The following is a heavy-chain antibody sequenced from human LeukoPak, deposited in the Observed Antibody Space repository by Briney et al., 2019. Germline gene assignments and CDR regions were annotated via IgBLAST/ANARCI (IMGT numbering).Heavy chain of an antibody. Sequence: GESLRLSCAASGFTFTNYWMTWVRQAPGKGLEWVANIKQDGSVKYYVDSVKGRFTISRDNAKNSLYLQMNSLRAEDTAVYNCARIGYSSSSLDFWGRGTLVTVSS. D-gene: IGHD6-6*01. CDR1: GFTFTNYW. J-gene: IGHJ4*02. CDR2: IKQDGSVK. V-gene: IGHV3-7*03. CDR3: ARIGYSSSSLDF.